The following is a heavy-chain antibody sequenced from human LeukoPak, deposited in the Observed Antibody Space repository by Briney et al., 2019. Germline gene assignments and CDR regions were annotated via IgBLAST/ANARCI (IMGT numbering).Heavy chain of an antibody. CDR1: GFTFSTYS. D-gene: IGHD3-10*01. CDR3: ARGGYYYGF. V-gene: IGHV3-66*01. J-gene: IGHJ4*02. CDR2: IYSGGST. Sequence: GGSLRLSCAASGFTFSTYSMNWVRQAPGRGLEWVSVIYSGGSTYYADSVKGRFTISRDNSKNTLYLQMNSLRAEDTAVYYCARGGYYYGFWGQGTLVTVSS.